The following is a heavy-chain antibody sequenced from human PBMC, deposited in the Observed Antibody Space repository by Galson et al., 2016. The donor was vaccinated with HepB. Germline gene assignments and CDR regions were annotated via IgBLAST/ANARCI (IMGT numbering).Heavy chain of an antibody. CDR3: ARDVRFPGSAPYMDV. D-gene: IGHD2-21*01. V-gene: IGHV3-53*01. CDR2: IYIGGST. Sequence: SLRLSCAASGFTVSSNYMSWVRQAPGKGLEWVSVIYIGGSTYYADSVNGRFTISRDNSKNTVYLQMNSLRAEDTAVYYCARDVRFPGSAPYMDVWGKGTTVTVSS. J-gene: IGHJ6*03. CDR1: GFTVSSNY.